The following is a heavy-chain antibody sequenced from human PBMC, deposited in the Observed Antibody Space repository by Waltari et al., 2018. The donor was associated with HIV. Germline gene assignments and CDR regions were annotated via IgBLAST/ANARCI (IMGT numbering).Heavy chain of an antibody. CDR1: GFGFRSYG. D-gene: IGHD6-13*01. CDR2: ISDNGDNQ. Sequence: VLLEAYGGGVVKPGRSLRLSWAASGFGFRSYGFHWVRQAPGKGLEWVALISDNGDNQYYADSVKGRFTISRDNSMDTLYLQMNSLRAEDSAVYYCARDNSSIWYLVYWGQGTLVSVSS. V-gene: IGHV3-30*03. CDR3: ARDNSSIWYLVY. J-gene: IGHJ4*02.